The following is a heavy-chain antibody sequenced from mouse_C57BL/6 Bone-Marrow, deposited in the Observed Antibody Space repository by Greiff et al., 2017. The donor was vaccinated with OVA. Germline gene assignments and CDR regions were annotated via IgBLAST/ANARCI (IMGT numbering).Heavy chain of an antibody. V-gene: IGHV5-6*02. J-gene: IGHJ1*03. CDR2: ISSGCSYT. Sequence: EVNLVESGGDLVKPGGSLKLSCAASGFTFSSYGMSWVRQTPDKRLEWVATISSGCSYTYYPDSVKGRFTLSRDNAKNTLNLQRSSQKHEDTAMYYCARRAPYWYFDVWGTGTTVTVAS. CDR1: GFTFSSYG. D-gene: IGHD3-1*01. CDR3: ARRAPYWYFDV.